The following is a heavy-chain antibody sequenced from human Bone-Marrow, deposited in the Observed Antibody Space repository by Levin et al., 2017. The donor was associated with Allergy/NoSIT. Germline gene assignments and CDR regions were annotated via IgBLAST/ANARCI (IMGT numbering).Heavy chain of an antibody. CDR3: ARAVRSYGDPDAFDI. D-gene: IGHD4-17*01. J-gene: IGHJ3*02. CDR2: IIPIFGTA. Sequence: SVKVSCKASGGTFSSYAISWVRQAPGQGLEWMGGIIPIFGTANYAQKFQGRVTITADESTSTAYMELSSLRSEDTAVYYCARAVRSYGDPDAFDIWGQGTMVTVSS. V-gene: IGHV1-69*13. CDR1: GGTFSSYA.